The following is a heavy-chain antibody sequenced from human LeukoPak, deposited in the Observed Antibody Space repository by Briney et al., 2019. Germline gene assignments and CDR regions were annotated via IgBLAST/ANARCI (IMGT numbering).Heavy chain of an antibody. V-gene: IGHV3-21*01. CDR2: ISSSSSYI. D-gene: IGHD4-11*01. CDR3: VRDSITTVQPPYYYYYYYMDV. CDR1: GFTFSSYS. J-gene: IGHJ6*03. Sequence: GGSLRLSCAASGFTFSSYSMNWVRQAPGKGLEWVSSISSSSSYIYYADSVKGRFTISRDNAKNSLYLQMNSLRAEDTAVYYCVRDSITTVQPPYYYYYYYMDVWGKGTTVTVSS.